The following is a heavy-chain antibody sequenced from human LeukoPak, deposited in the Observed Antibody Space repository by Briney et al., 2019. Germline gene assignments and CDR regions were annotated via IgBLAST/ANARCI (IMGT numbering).Heavy chain of an antibody. CDR1: GYTFTGYY. CDR2: INPNSGGT. V-gene: IGHV1-2*02. Sequence: GASVKVPCKASGYTFTGYYMHWVRQAPGQGLEWMGWINPNSGGTNYAQKFQARVTMTRDTSISTAYMELSRLRSDDTAVYYCARGDCSGDSCYLTWFYYMDVWGKGTTVTVSS. J-gene: IGHJ6*03. CDR3: ARGDCSGDSCYLTWFYYMDV. D-gene: IGHD2-15*01.